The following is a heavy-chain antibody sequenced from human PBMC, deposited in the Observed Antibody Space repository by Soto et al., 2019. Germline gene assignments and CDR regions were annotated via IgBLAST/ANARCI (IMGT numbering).Heavy chain of an antibody. Sequence: SETLSLTCTVSGCSISSYYWSWIRQPPGKGLEWIGYIYYSGSTNYNPSLKSRVTISVDTSKNQFSLKLSSVTAADTAVYYCARSDYYDSSGFDYWGQGTLVTVSS. CDR3: ARSDYYDSSGFDY. CDR2: IYYSGST. V-gene: IGHV4-59*01. J-gene: IGHJ4*02. D-gene: IGHD3-22*01. CDR1: GCSISSYY.